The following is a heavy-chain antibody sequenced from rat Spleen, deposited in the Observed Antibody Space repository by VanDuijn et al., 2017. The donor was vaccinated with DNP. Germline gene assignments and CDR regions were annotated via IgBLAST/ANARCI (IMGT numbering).Heavy chain of an antibody. V-gene: IGHV2-41*01. D-gene: IGHD4-3*01. CDR1: GFSLISYH. J-gene: IGHJ4*01. Sequence: QVQLKESGPGLVQPSQTLSLTCTVSGFSLISYHVHWVRQPPGKGLEWMGVIWKHGATRYNSALKSRLSFSKATSKSQVFLQLNSLQTEDTATYYCARDLIIRDTTSAMDAWGQGTSVTVSS. CDR3: ARDLIIRDTTSAMDA. CDR2: IWKHGAT.